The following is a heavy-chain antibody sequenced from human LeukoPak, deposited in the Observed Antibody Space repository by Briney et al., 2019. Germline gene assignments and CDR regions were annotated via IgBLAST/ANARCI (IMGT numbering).Heavy chain of an antibody. CDR1: GGSISSYY. Sequence: PSETLSLTCTVSGGSISSYYWSWIRQPPGKGLEWIGYIYYSGSTNYNPSLKSRVTISLDASKNQFSLRLNSVTAADTAVYYCARGAYDSGGYYCDYWGQGTLVTVSS. J-gene: IGHJ4*02. D-gene: IGHD3-22*01. CDR3: ARGAYDSGGYYCDY. V-gene: IGHV4-59*12. CDR2: IYYSGST.